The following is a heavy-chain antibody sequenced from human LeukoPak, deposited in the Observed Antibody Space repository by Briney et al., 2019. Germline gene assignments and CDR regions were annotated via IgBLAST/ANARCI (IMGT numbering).Heavy chain of an antibody. V-gene: IGHV4-34*01. D-gene: IGHD1-1*01. CDR1: GGSFSGYY. Sequence: SETLSLTCAVYGGSFSGYYWSWIRQPPGKGLEWIGEINHSGSTNHNPSLKSRVTISVDTSKNQFSLKLSSVTAADTAVYYCASNNWNGPGYYGMDVWGQGTTVTVSS. CDR2: INHSGST. J-gene: IGHJ6*02. CDR3: ASNNWNGPGYYGMDV.